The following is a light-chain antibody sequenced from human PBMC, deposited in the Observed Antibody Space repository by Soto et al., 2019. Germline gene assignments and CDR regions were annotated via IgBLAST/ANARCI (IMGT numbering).Light chain of an antibody. V-gene: IGKV3-15*01. CDR1: QSVSSN. CDR3: QQYNNWPWT. Sequence: EIVMTQSPATLSVSPGERATLSCRASQSVSSNLAWYQQKPGQAPRLLIYGASTRATGIPARFSGGGSGTEFILTINSLQSEDFAVYYCQQYNNWPWTFGQGTKVDIK. J-gene: IGKJ1*01. CDR2: GAS.